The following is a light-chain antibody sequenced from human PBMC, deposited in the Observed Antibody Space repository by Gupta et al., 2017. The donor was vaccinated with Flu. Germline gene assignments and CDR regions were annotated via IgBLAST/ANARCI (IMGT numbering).Light chain of an antibody. CDR1: SSNIGGTY. CDR3: AACDGSLRGWV. CDR2: RND. J-gene: IGLJ3*02. V-gene: IGLV1-47*01. Sequence: RVTTSCPGSSSNIGGTYVYWYQQRPETAPKLLIYRNDQRPSGVPDRFSGSKSGTSAALAISGRRSEEEADYYCAACDGSLRGWVFGGGTKLTVL.